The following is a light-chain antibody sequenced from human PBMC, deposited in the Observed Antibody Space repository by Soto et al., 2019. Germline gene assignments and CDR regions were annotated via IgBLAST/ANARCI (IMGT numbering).Light chain of an antibody. J-gene: IGKJ5*01. CDR2: AAA. Sequence: DIQMTQSPSSLSVSVGDRVTITCRASQGINNYLAWYQQRPGQVPKLLIYAAATLQSGVPSRFSGSGSGTDFTLTISSLRPEDVATYYCQKYGSAPITLGQGTRLKIQ. CDR1: QGINNY. V-gene: IGKV1-27*01. CDR3: QKYGSAPIT.